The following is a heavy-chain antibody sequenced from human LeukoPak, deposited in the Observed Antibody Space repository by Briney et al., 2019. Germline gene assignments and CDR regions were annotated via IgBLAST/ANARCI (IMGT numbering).Heavy chain of an antibody. Sequence: SETLSLTCAVYGGSSSGYYWSWIRQPPGKGLEWIGEINHSGSTNYNPSLKSRVTVSVDTSKNQFSLKLSSVTAADTAVYYCAREDSYYYYGMDVWGQGTTVTVSS. CDR3: AREDSYYYYGMDV. CDR2: INHSGST. J-gene: IGHJ6*02. V-gene: IGHV4-34*01. CDR1: GGSSSGYY.